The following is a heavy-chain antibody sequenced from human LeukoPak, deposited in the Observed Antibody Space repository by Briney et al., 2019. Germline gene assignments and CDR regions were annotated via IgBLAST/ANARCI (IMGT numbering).Heavy chain of an antibody. CDR2: VYTSGST. Sequence: PSETLSLTCTVSGGSISNYFWSWIRQPAGKGPEWIGRVYTSGSTNYNPSFKSRVTMSVDTSKNQFSLKVSSVTAADTAVYYCAREIGGSSWYSSNAFDIWGQGTMVTVSS. D-gene: IGHD6-13*01. V-gene: IGHV4-4*07. CDR3: AREIGGSSWYSSNAFDI. CDR1: GGSISNYF. J-gene: IGHJ3*02.